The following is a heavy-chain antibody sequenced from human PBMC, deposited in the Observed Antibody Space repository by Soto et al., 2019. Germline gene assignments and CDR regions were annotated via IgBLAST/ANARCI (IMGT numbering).Heavy chain of an antibody. CDR3: ASGGWTYDILTGYYL. Sequence: PSETLSITCTVSGGSISSYSWSWIRQPPGKGLQWIGYIYYSGRTSYNPSLKSRVTISVDTSKKQISLKLSSVTAADSAVYYCASGGWTYDILTGYYLWGQGTMVTVSS. V-gene: IGHV4-59*01. CDR2: IYYSGRT. CDR1: GGSISSYS. D-gene: IGHD3-9*01. J-gene: IGHJ3*01.